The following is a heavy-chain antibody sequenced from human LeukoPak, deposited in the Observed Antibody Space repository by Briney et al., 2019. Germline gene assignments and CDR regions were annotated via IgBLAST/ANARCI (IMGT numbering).Heavy chain of an antibody. Sequence: PETLSLTCTVSGGSISSYYWSWIRQPPGKGLEWIGYIYYSGSTNYNPSLKSRVTISVDTSKNQFSLKLSSVTAADTAVYYCARMITMVRGLGWFDPWGQGTLVTVSS. J-gene: IGHJ5*02. V-gene: IGHV4-59*01. CDR1: GGSISSYY. CDR2: IYYSGST. D-gene: IGHD3-10*01. CDR3: ARMITMVRGLGWFDP.